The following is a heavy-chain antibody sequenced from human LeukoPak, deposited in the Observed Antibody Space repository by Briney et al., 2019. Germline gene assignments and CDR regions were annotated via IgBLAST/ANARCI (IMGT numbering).Heavy chain of an antibody. CDR2: INAYNTNT. D-gene: IGHD4-11*01. CDR1: GYTFTSFG. V-gene: IGHV1-18*01. Sequence: ASVTDSCKASGYTFTSFGISWVRQAPGQGLEWMGWINAYNTNTKSAQRLQGRVTMTTDTSASTAYMELGSLRSDDTAVYYCATSDGTVTTFQYWGQGTLVTLSS. CDR3: ATSDGTVTTFQY. J-gene: IGHJ4*02.